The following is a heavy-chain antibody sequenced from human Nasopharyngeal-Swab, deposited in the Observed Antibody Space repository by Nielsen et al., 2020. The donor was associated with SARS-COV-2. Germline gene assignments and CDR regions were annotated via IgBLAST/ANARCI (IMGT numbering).Heavy chain of an antibody. Sequence: GGSLRLSCAASGFTFSDYYMSWNRQAPGKGLEWVSYISSSSSYTNYADSVKGRFTISRDNAKNSLYLQMNSLRAEDTAVYYCAREYSGSYLGVDYWGQGTLVTVSS. V-gene: IGHV3-11*06. CDR1: GFTFSDYY. CDR3: AREYSGSYLGVDY. CDR2: ISSSSSYT. D-gene: IGHD1-26*01. J-gene: IGHJ4*02.